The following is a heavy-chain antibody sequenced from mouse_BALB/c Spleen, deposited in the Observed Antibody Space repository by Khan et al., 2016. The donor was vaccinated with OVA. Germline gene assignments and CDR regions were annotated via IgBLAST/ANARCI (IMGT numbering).Heavy chain of an antibody. D-gene: IGHD1-1*01. J-gene: IGHJ4*01. V-gene: IGHV1S41*01. CDR3: ARSNYYGSSLYALDY. Sequence: DLVKPGASVKLSCKASGYTFTSYWINWIKQRPGQGLEWIGRIAPGSGSDYYNDMFKGKATLTIDTSSSTAYIQVRSLSSEDSAVYFCARSNYYGSSLYALDYWGQGTSVTDSS. CDR2: IAPGSGSD. CDR1: GYTFTSYW.